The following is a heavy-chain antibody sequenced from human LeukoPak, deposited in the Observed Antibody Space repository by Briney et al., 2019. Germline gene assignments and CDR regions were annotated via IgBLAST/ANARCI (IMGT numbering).Heavy chain of an antibody. CDR2: ISFSEST. D-gene: IGHD6-13*01. Sequence: SETLSLTCTVSGDSISSHHWSWIRRPPGKGLEWIGYISFSESTTYNPSLTSRVTISIDTSKNQFSLKLSSVTAADTAVYYCASDHGITVAPYGMDVWGQGTTVIVFS. CDR3: ASDHGITVAPYGMDV. CDR1: GDSISSHH. J-gene: IGHJ6*02. V-gene: IGHV4-59*11.